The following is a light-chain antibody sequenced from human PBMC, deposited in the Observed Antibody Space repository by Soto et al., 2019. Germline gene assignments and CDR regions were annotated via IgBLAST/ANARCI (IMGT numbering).Light chain of an antibody. Sequence: EVVLTQSPGTLSLSPGERATLSCRASENVSNNYLAWYQQKPGHAPRLLIFGSSDRAASIPDRFSGSGSGTDVTHTTSRLEPVEFAVYYGQHYGSSPPYTFGQGTKLEIK. CDR2: GSS. J-gene: IGKJ2*01. V-gene: IGKV3-20*01. CDR3: QHYGSSPPYT. CDR1: ENVSNNY.